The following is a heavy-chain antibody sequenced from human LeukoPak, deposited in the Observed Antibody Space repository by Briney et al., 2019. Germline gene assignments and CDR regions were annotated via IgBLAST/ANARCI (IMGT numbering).Heavy chain of an antibody. Sequence: ASVMVSCKASGYTFTNYGISWVRQAPGKGLEWVSAISGSGGNTYYADSVKGRFTISRDNSKNTLYLQMNSLRAEDTALYYCAKDRTWGLDYWGQGTLVTVSS. CDR1: GYTFTNYG. D-gene: IGHD7-27*01. J-gene: IGHJ4*02. CDR3: AKDRTWGLDY. V-gene: IGHV3-23*01. CDR2: ISGSGGNT.